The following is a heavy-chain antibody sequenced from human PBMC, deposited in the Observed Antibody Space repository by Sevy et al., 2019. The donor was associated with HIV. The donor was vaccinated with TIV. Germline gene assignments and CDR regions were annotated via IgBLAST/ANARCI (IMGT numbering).Heavy chain of an antibody. V-gene: IGHV3-23*01. CDR1: GFTFSYYA. CDR2: ISGSGDTT. CDR3: AKEGYRLPGADAIHI. D-gene: IGHD3-16*01. Sequence: GGSLRLSCAASGFTFSYYAMTWVRQAPGKGLEWVSAISGSGDTTYYAESVKGRFTISRDNSRGTLYLQINSLRAEDTAIYFCAKEGYRLPGADAIHIWGQGTMVTVSS. J-gene: IGHJ3*02.